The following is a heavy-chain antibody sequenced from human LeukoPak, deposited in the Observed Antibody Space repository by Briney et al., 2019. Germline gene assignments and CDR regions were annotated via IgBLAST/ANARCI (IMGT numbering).Heavy chain of an antibody. CDR1: GYTFTGYY. CDR3: ARVNREQWLGFDY. CDR2: INPNSGGT. Sequence: APVKVSCKASGYTFTGYYMHWVRRAPGQGLEWMGWINPNSGGTNYAQKFQGRVTMTRDTSISTAYMELSRLRSDDTAVYYCARVNREQWLGFDYWGQGTLVTVSS. J-gene: IGHJ4*02. D-gene: IGHD6-19*01. V-gene: IGHV1-2*02.